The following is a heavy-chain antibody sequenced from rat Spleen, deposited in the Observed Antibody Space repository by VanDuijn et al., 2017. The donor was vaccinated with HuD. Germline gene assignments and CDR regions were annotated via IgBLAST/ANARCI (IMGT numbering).Heavy chain of an antibody. CDR1: GFTFSDFY. CDR3: TRRGYLSDWYFDF. CDR2: ISNDGSKT. D-gene: IGHD4-4*01. Sequence: EVQLVESDGGLVQPGRSLKLSCAASGFTFSDFYMAWVRQAPTKGLEWVATISNDGSKTYYRDPVKGRFTISRDNARSTLNLHMDSLRYEDTAIYYCTRRGYLSDWYFDFWGPGTMVTVSS. J-gene: IGHJ1*01. V-gene: IGHV5-29*01.